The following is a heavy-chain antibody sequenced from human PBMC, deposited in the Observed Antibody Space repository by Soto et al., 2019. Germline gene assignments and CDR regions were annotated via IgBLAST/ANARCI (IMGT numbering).Heavy chain of an antibody. Sequence: LRLSCAASGFTFSSYGMHWVRQAPGKGLEWVAVISYDGSNKYYADSVKGRFTISRDNSKNTLYLQMNSLRAEDTAVYYCAKVRATVTTYGYYYYYGMDVWGQGTTVTVSS. D-gene: IGHD4-17*01. J-gene: IGHJ6*02. CDR2: ISYDGSNK. V-gene: IGHV3-30*18. CDR3: AKVRATVTTYGYYYYYGMDV. CDR1: GFTFSSYG.